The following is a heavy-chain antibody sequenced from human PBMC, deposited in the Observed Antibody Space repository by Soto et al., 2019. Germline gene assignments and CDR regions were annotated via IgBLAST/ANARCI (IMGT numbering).Heavy chain of an antibody. D-gene: IGHD6-13*01. CDR3: ARDLAAAGPFDC. J-gene: IGHJ4*02. CDR1: GYTFTNYA. V-gene: IGHV1-18*01. CDR2: ISAYNGNT. Sequence: QVQLVQSGAEVKKPGASVKVSCKASGYTFTNYAFSWVRQAPGQGLEWMGWISAYNGNTNYPQKLQGRVTMTTDTSTSTAYMELRSLRSYDTAVYHCARDLAAAGPFDCWGQGTLVTVSS.